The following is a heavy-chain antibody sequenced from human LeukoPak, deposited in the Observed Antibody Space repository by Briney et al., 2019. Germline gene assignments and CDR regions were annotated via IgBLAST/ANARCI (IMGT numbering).Heavy chain of an antibody. CDR3: ARDESTSILWW. CDR2: INPSGGST. D-gene: IGHD2-21*01. CDR1: GYTFINYY. Sequence: ASVKVSCKASGYTFINYYMHWVRQAPGQGLEWMGIINPSGGSTSYAQMFQGRVTMTRDTSTSTVYMELSSLRSEDTAVYYCARDESTSILWWWGQGTLVTVSS. V-gene: IGHV1-46*01. J-gene: IGHJ1*01.